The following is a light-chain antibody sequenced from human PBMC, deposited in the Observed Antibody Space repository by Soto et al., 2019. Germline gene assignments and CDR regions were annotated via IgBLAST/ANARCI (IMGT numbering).Light chain of an antibody. CDR1: QNIRNW. Sequence: GDSVTITCRANQNIRNWLAWFXQXTXXXPXXPIYGASRLKRGVPARFHGSGSGTEFTLPLSSLQPYNFATYYCQQYNTYSTFGQGTRLEIK. CDR2: GAS. V-gene: IGKV1-5*01. CDR3: QQYNTYST. J-gene: IGKJ5*01.